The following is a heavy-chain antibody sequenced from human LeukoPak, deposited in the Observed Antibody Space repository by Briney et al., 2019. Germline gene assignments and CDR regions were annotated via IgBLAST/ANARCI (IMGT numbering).Heavy chain of an antibody. V-gene: IGHV3-64D*06. CDR2: ITSNGGTT. J-gene: IGHJ4*02. D-gene: IGHD3-22*01. Sequence: GGSLTLSCSASGFRFSDLAMHWVRPVPGKGLGYVSAITSNGGTTDYADSVKGRFTISRDNSKNTLYLQMSSLRAEDTAVYYCVKGSSYYYDSSGYRLEYWGQGTLVTVSS. CDR3: VKGSSYYYDSSGYRLEY. CDR1: GFRFSDLA.